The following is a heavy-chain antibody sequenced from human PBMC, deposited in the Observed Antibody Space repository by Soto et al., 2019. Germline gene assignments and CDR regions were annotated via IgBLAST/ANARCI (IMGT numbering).Heavy chain of an antibody. CDR2: ASARNTNT. J-gene: IGHJ5*02. Sequence: EVQLLESGGGLVQPGGSQRLSCAASGFTFSSHVMSWVRQAPGRGLEWVAAASARNTNTYYADSVKGRFTISRDNSKSTVYLQLDSLRVEDTAVYHCAKDVTSHGPRGYSSSWYGWFDPWGQGTLVVVSS. V-gene: IGHV3-23*01. D-gene: IGHD6-13*01. CDR1: GFTFSSHV. CDR3: AKDVTSHGPRGYSSSWYGWFDP.